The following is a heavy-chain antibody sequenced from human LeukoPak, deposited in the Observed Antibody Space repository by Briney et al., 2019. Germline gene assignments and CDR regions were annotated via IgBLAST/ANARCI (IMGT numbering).Heavy chain of an antibody. CDR2: INHSGST. CDR1: GGSFSGYY. D-gene: IGHD2-15*01. J-gene: IGHJ4*02. Sequence: PSETLSLTCAVYGGSFSGYYWSWIRQPPGKGLEWIGEINHSGSTNYNPSLKSRVTISVDTSKNQFSLKLSSVIAADTAVYYCARDGVVAATPEYWGQGTLVTVSS. CDR3: ARDGVVAATPEY. V-gene: IGHV4-34*01.